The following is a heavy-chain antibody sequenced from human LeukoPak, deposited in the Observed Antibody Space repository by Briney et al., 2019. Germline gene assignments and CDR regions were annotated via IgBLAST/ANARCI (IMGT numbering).Heavy chain of an antibody. J-gene: IGHJ6*02. CDR3: ARERYYGSGSYFSSNGMDV. Sequence: SVKVSCKASGGTFSSYAISWVRQAPGQGLEWMGGIIPIFGTANYAQKFQGRVTITADESTSTAYMELSSLRSDDTAVYYCARERYYGSGSYFSSNGMDVWGQGTTVTVSS. V-gene: IGHV1-69*13. D-gene: IGHD3-10*01. CDR2: IIPIFGTA. CDR1: GGTFSSYA.